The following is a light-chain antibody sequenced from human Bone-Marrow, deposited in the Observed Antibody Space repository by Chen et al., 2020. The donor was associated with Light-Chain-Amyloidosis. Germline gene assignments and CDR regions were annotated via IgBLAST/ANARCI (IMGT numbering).Light chain of an antibody. CDR2: DDS. Sequence: SYVLTQPSYVSVDPGHTAPIACEGNNIGSTSVQWYQQTPGQAPLLVVYDDSYRPSGIPERLSGSNSGNTATLTISRVEAGDEADYYCQVWDRSSDRPVFGGGTKLTVL. CDR1: NIGSTS. J-gene: IGLJ3*02. CDR3: QVWDRSSDRPV. V-gene: IGLV3-21*02.